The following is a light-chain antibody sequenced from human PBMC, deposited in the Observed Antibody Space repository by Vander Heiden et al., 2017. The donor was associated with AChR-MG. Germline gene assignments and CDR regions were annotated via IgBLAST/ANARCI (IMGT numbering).Light chain of an antibody. J-gene: IGLJ3*02. V-gene: IGLV1-44*01. Sequence: QSVLTQPPSASGTPGLRVTISCSVSESTIGGNAVSWYMRVPGTAPRLLIYSNSERPSGVPGRFSGSKSGTTAFLAISGLQSEDEADYFCSAWDDGLSAAVFGGGTKLTVL. CDR2: SNS. CDR3: SAWDDGLSAAV. CDR1: ESTIGGNA.